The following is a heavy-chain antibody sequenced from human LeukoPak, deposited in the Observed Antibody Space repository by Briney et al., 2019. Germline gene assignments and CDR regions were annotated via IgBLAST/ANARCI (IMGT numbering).Heavy chain of an antibody. CDR2: ISWKSGSK. CDR1: GFAFDDHG. D-gene: IGHD5-12*01. V-gene: IGHV3-9*01. J-gene: IGHJ4*02. Sequence: HPGGSLRLSCAASGFAFDDHGMHWVRQAPGRGLEWVSSISWKSGSKGCADSVKGRFTISRDNAKNSVYLQMNSLRVEDTALYYCAKDAQSGYSFGYYFDSWGLGTLVTVSS. CDR3: AKDAQSGYSFGYYFDS.